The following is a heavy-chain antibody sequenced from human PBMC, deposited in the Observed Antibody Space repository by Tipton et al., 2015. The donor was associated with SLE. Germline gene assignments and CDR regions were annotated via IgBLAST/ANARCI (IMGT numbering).Heavy chain of an antibody. Sequence: TLSLTCAVSGYSISSGYYWGWIRQPPGKGLEWIAYIYHSGSTYYNPSLKSRVTISVDTSKNQFSLKLSSVTAADTAVYYCAREGHCSGGSCYPWFDPWGQGTLVTVSS. V-gene: IGHV4-38-2*02. D-gene: IGHD2-15*01. CDR3: AREGHCSGGSCYPWFDP. J-gene: IGHJ5*02. CDR1: GYSISSGYY. CDR2: IYHSGST.